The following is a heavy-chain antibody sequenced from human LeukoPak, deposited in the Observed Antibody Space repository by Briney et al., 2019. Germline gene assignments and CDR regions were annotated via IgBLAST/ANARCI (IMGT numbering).Heavy chain of an antibody. D-gene: IGHD1-26*01. V-gene: IGHV3-23*01. CDR2: ISSGFST. CDR1: GFTFSSYA. CDR3: AKDFSQEGSHSVDY. Sequence: GGSLRLSCAASGFTFSSYAMSWVRQAPGKGLEWVSAISSGFSTYYADSVKGRFIISRDNSKDTLHLQMNSLRAEDTAVYYCAKDFSQEGSHSVDYWGQGTLVTVSS. J-gene: IGHJ4*02.